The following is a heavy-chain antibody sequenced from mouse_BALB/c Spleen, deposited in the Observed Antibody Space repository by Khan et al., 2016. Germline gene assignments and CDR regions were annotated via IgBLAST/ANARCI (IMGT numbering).Heavy chain of an antibody. CDR3: ASGGDNYGFDY. D-gene: IGHD3-3*01. CDR1: GYTFTNYG. CDR2: INTYTGEP. V-gene: IGHV9-3-1*01. J-gene: IGHJ2*01. Sequence: QIQLVQSGPELKKPGETVKISCKASGYTFTNYGMNWVKQAPGKGLKWMGWINTYTGEPTYTDDFKGRFAFSLETSASTAYLQIINLKNEDTATYFCASGGDNYGFDYWGQGTTVTVSS.